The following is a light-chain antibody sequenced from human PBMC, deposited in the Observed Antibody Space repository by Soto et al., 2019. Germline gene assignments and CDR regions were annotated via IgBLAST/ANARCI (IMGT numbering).Light chain of an antibody. V-gene: IGLV1-47*01. CDR1: SSNIGINY. J-gene: IGLJ2*01. CDR3: AAWDDSLSGVV. CDR2: RNS. Sequence: QPVLTQPPSASGTPGQRVTISCSGSSSNIGINYVYWYQQLPGTVPQLLIYRNSERPSGVPDRFSGSKSGTSASLAISGLRSEDEADYYCAAWDDSLSGVVFGGGTKLTVL.